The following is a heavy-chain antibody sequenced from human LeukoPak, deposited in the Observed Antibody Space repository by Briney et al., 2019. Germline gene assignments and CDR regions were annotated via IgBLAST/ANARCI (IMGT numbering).Heavy chain of an antibody. J-gene: IGHJ4*02. D-gene: IGHD6-6*01. Sequence: GGSLRLSCAASGFTFSDYYMSWIRQAPGKGLEWVSYISSSGSTIYYADSVKGRFTISRDNAKNSLYLQMNGLRAEDTAVYYWARIDSSSSLINYWGQGALVTVSS. CDR1: GFTFSDYY. CDR2: ISSSGSTI. V-gene: IGHV3-11*04. CDR3: ARIDSSSSLINY.